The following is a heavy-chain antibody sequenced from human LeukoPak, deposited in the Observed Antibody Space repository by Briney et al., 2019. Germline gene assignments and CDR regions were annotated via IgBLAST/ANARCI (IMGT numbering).Heavy chain of an antibody. Sequence: GGSLRLSCAASGFTFSTSWMHWVRQVPGNGLVWVSRINSDGRSTDYADSVKGRFTISRDNTKNTLYLQMNSLRVEDTAVYYCAHTVWSGNYFDYWGQGTLVTVSS. D-gene: IGHD3-3*01. V-gene: IGHV3-74*01. CDR3: AHTVWSGNYFDY. J-gene: IGHJ4*02. CDR1: GFTFSTSW. CDR2: INSDGRST.